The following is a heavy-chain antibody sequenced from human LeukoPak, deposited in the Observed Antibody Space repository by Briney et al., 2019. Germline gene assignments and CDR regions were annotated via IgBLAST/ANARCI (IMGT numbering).Heavy chain of an antibody. V-gene: IGHV3-9*01. CDR1: GFTFDDYA. CDR2: ISWNSGSI. Sequence: GGSPRLSCAASGFTFDDYAMHWVRQAPGKGLEWVSGISWNSGSIGYADSVKGRFTISRDNAKNSLYLQMNSLRAEDTALYYCAKGLLLWFGELSDWGQGTLVTVSS. J-gene: IGHJ4*02. D-gene: IGHD3-10*01. CDR3: AKGLLLWFGELSD.